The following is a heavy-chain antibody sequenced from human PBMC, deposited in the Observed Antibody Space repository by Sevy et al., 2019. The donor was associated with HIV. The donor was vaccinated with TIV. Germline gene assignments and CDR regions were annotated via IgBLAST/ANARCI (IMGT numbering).Heavy chain of an antibody. CDR1: GFTFSRYS. V-gene: IGHV3-30*04. CDR3: ALERLSSDVAEYVQN. Sequence: GGSLRLSCAASGFTFSRYSMHWVRQAPGKGLEWVATISFDASNKHYADSVKGRFTISRDNFQNSLFLQMNSLRPEDTAVYYCALERLSSDVAEYVQNWGQGTLVTVSS. D-gene: IGHD1-1*01. J-gene: IGHJ1*01. CDR2: ISFDASNK.